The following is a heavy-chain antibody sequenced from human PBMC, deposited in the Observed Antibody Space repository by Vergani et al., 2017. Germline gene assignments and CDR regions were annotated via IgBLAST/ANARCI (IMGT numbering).Heavy chain of an antibody. D-gene: IGHD6-13*01. CDR1: EFTFSNYG. J-gene: IGHJ4*02. V-gene: IGHV3-33*01. Sequence: QVQLVESGGGVVQPGRSLRLSCAASEFTFSNYGVHWVRQAPGKGLEWVAVIWFDGSNKYYADSLKGRFTISRDNSKNTLYLQMNSLRAEDTAIYYCARGPYWREAGVPHFDYWGQGTLVTVSS. CDR3: ARGPYWREAGVPHFDY. CDR2: IWFDGSNK.